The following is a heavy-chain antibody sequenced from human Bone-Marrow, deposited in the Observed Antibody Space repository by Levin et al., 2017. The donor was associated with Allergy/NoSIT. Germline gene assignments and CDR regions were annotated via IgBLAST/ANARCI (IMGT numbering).Heavy chain of an antibody. J-gene: IGHJ3*01. D-gene: IGHD6-19*01. V-gene: IGHV2-5*02. CDR1: GFSLSTTDLG. CDR2: IYWDDDK. Sequence: SGPTLVKPPQTLTLTCTFSGFSLSTTDLGVSWIRQPPGKALEWLALIYWDDDKRYSPSLKSRLTITKDASKSQVVLTMTNMDPVDTGTYYCARLSATDSFDVWGQGTLVSVSS. CDR3: ARLSATDSFDV.